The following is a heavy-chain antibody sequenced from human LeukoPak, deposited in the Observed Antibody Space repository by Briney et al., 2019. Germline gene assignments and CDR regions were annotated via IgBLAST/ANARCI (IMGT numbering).Heavy chain of an antibody. D-gene: IGHD3-10*01. CDR1: GFIFSNYA. CDR2: ISSDGSKT. V-gene: IGHV3-30*01. CDR3: ARDSTYWYDSGSSGPHYFDY. Sequence: PGRSPRLSCAASGFIFSNYAMHWVSQAPGKGLEWVALISSDGSKTYHADSVKGRFSISRDNSKNTLYLQLNSLRAEDTSVYYCARDSTYWYDSGSSGPHYFDYWGQGTLVTVSS. J-gene: IGHJ4*02.